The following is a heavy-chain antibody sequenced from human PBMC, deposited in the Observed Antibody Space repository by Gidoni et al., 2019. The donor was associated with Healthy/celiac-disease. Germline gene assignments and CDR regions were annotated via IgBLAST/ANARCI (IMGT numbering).Heavy chain of an antibody. J-gene: IGHJ3*02. CDR1: GYSISSGYY. V-gene: IGHV4-38-2*01. CDR3: ARAGSSGWYTSDGAFDI. Sequence: QVQLQESGPGLVKPSETLSLTCAVSGYSISSGYYWGWIRQPPGKGLEWIGSIYHSGSTYYHPSLKSRVTISVDTSKNQFSLKLSSVTAADTAVYYCARAGSSGWYTSDGAFDIWGQGTMVTVSS. CDR2: IYHSGST. D-gene: IGHD6-19*01.